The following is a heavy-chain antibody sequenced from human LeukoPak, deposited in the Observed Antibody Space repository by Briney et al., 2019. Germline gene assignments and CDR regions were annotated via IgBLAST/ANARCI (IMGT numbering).Heavy chain of an antibody. V-gene: IGHV4-59*01. D-gene: IGHD3-16*01. CDR2: IYYSGST. CDR1: GDSISSYS. CDR3: ARDRGSLGGFDS. J-gene: IGHJ4*02. Sequence: SETLSLTCSFSGDSISSYSWSWIRQPTGKGLEWIGYIYYSGSTNYNPSLKSRVTISVDTSKNQFSLRLSSVTAADTAVYYCARDRGSLGGFDSWGQGTLVTVSS.